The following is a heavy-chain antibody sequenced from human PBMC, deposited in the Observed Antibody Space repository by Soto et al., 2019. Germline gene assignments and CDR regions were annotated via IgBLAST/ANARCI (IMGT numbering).Heavy chain of an antibody. V-gene: IGHV3-30*18. D-gene: IGHD2-2*02. Sequence: PGGSLRLSCAASGFTFSSYGMHWVRQAPGKGLEWVAVISYDGSNKYYADSVKGRFTISRDNSKNTLYLQMNSLRAEDTAVYYCAKDKGYCSSTSRYTLVYWGQGTLVTVSS. CDR3: AKDKGYCSSTSRYTLVY. CDR1: GFTFSSYG. J-gene: IGHJ4*02. CDR2: ISYDGSNK.